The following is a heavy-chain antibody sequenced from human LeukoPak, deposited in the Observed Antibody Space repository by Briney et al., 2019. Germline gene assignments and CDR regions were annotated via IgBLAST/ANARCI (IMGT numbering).Heavy chain of an antibody. D-gene: IGHD6-13*01. Sequence: PSETLSLTCTVSGRSLSSSSYYWGWIRQPPGKGLEWIGSIYYSGSTYDNPSLKSRVTISVDTSKNQFSLKLSSVTGADKTVYYCAGQVTAAAAPRHGFDPWRQGTLVTVSS. CDR1: GRSLSSSSYY. J-gene: IGHJ5*02. V-gene: IGHV4-39*01. CDR2: IYYSGST. CDR3: AGQVTAAAAPRHGFDP.